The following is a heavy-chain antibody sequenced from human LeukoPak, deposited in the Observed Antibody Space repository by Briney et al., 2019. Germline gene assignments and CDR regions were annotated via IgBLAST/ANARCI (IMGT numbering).Heavy chain of an antibody. CDR3: AGQDDSPPHDAFDI. V-gene: IGHV4-61*08. CDR2: IYHSGST. Sequence: PSETLSLTCTVSGGSIRRADYYWGWIRQSPGKGLEWIGSIYHSGSTNYNPSLKSRVTISVDTSKNQFSLKLSSVTAADTAVYYCAGQDDSPPHDAFDIWGQGTMVTVSS. J-gene: IGHJ3*02. CDR1: GGSIRRADYY. D-gene: IGHD3-22*01.